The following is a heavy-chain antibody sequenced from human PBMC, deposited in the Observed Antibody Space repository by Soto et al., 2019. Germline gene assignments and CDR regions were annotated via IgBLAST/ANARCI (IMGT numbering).Heavy chain of an antibody. CDR1: GFAFSSYG. D-gene: IGHD2-15*01. Sequence: QVQLVESGGGVVQPGRSLRLSCAASGFAFSSYGMHWVRQTPGKGLEWVALIWYDGSNKYYADSVKGRFTISRDNSKNTLYLQMHSLRAEDTAVFFCARSPPGVAGPYYFDFWGQGTLVTVSS. J-gene: IGHJ4*02. V-gene: IGHV3-33*01. CDR3: ARSPPGVAGPYYFDF. CDR2: IWYDGSNK.